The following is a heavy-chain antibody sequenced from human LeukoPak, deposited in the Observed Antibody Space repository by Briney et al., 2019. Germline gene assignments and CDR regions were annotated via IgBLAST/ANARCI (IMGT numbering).Heavy chain of an antibody. V-gene: IGHV3-74*01. CDR3: ARPETQYSSGLDGFDI. J-gene: IGHJ3*02. Sequence: GGSLRLSCAASGFTFSTYWMHWVRQAPGKGLVWVSRISSDGSRTTYADSVKGRFTISRDNAKNTLYLQMDSLRTEDTAVYYCARPETQYSSGLDGFDIWGQGTMVTVSS. D-gene: IGHD6-19*01. CDR2: ISSDGSRT. CDR1: GFTFSTYW.